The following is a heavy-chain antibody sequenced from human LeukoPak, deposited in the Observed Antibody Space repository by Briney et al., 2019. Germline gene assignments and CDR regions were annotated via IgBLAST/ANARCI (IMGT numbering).Heavy chain of an antibody. CDR3: ARGGLSSAASFDY. J-gene: IGHJ4*02. V-gene: IGHV3-48*01. CDR2: ISSSSVAI. D-gene: IGHD6-19*01. Sequence: PGGSLRLSCAASGFTFSTYRMYWVRQAPGNGLEWVSYISSSSVAIYYADSVKGRFTISRGNAKNSLYLQMNSLRAEDTAVYYCARGGLSSAASFDYWGQGTLVTVSS. CDR1: GFTFSTYR.